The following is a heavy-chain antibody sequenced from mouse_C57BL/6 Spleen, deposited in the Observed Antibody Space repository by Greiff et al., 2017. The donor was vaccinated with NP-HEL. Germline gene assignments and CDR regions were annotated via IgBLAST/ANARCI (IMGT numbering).Heavy chain of an antibody. J-gene: IGHJ4*01. CDR1: GYAFSSSW. CDR3: ARQLRLLSYAMDY. V-gene: IGHV1-82*01. Sequence: VQLQQSGPELVKPGASVKISCKASGYAFSSSWMNWVKQRPGKGLEWIGRIYPGDGDTNYNGKFKGKATLTADKSSSTAYRQLSRLTSEDSAVYFCARQLRLLSYAMDYWGQGTSVTVSS. CDR2: IYPGDGDT. D-gene: IGHD3-2*02.